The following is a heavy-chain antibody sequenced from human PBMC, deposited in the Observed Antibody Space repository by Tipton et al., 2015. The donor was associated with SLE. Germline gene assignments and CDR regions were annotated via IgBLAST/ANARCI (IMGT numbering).Heavy chain of an antibody. CDR3: ARVALETTDLYTVISLDY. Sequence: TLSLTCTVSGGSISSHYWSWIRQPPGKGLEWIGEINHSGGTNYNPSLKSRATISVDTSKNQLSLKLSAVTAADTAVYYCARVALETTDLYTVISLDYWGQGTLVTVSS. CDR1: GGSISSHY. J-gene: IGHJ4*02. CDR2: INHSGGT. D-gene: IGHD2-2*02. V-gene: IGHV4-34*01.